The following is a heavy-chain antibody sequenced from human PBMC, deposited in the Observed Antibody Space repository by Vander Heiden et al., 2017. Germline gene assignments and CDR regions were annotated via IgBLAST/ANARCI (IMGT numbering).Heavy chain of an antibody. Sequence: QVQLVPSVAEVKTPCPSVQVSCKASGVTFISSATSWVRQAPGQGLEWMGGIIPIFGTANYAQKFQGRVTITADKSTSTAYMELSSLRSEDTAVYYCARSYYYDSSDYYFDYWGQGTLVTVSS. J-gene: IGHJ4*02. CDR1: GVTFISSA. V-gene: IGHV1-69*06. CDR3: ARSYYYDSSDYYFDY. D-gene: IGHD3-22*01. CDR2: IIPIFGTA.